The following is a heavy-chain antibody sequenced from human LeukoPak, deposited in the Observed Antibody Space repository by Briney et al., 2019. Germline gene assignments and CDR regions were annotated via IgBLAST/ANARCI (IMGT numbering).Heavy chain of an antibody. V-gene: IGHV4-59*01. D-gene: IGHD3-10*01. CDR3: ARGRPGWAMVRGVIPDL. J-gene: IGHJ4*02. CDR1: GGSISSYY. Sequence: PSETLSLTCTVSGGSISSYYWSWIRQPPGKGLEWIGYIYYSGSTNYNPSLKSRVTISVDTSKNQFSLKLSSVTAADTAVYYCARGRPGWAMVRGVIPDLWGQGTLVTVSS. CDR2: IYYSGST.